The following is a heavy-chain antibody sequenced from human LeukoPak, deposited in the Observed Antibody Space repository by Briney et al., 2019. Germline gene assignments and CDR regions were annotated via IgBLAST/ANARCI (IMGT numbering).Heavy chain of an antibody. V-gene: IGHV3-7*04. J-gene: IGHJ3*02. CDR2: IKEDGSET. Sequence: SGGSLRLSCGGSGFTLSSYSMSWVRQAPGKGLEWVAYIKEDGSETYYVDFVRGRFTISRDSATNSLYLQMNSLRAEDTAVYYCARQDYERGGRAFDIWGQGTMVTVSS. CDR1: GFTLSSYS. D-gene: IGHD2-15*01. CDR3: ARQDYERGGRAFDI.